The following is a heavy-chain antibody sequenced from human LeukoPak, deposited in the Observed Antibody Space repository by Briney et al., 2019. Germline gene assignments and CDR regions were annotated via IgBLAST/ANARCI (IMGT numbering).Heavy chain of an antibody. CDR3: ARYSVAGTTYYFDY. CDR2: IYHSGST. V-gene: IGHV4-4*02. CDR1: GGSISSSNW. J-gene: IGHJ4*02. D-gene: IGHD6-19*01. Sequence: SETLSLTCAVSGGSISSSNWWSWVRQPPGKGLEWIGEIYHSGSTNYNPSLKSRVTISVDKSKNQFSLKLSSVTAADTAVYYCARYSVAGTTYYFDYWGQGTLVTVSS.